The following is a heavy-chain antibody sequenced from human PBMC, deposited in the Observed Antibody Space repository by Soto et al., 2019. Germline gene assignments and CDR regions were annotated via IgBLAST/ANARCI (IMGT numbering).Heavy chain of an antibody. Sequence: QVQLVQSGAEVKKPGASVKVSCKASGYTFTSYSISWVRQAPGQGLEWMGWISAYNGNTNYAQKLQGRVTMTTDTSTSTAYTELRSLRSDDTAVYYCARVEDCSGGSCYLDYWGQGTLVTVSS. CDR3: ARVEDCSGGSCYLDY. CDR2: ISAYNGNT. CDR1: GYTFTSYS. J-gene: IGHJ4*02. D-gene: IGHD2-15*01. V-gene: IGHV1-18*04.